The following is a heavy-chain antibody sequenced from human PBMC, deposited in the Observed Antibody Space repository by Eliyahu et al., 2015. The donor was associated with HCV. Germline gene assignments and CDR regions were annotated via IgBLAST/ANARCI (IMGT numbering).Heavy chain of an antibody. V-gene: IGHV4-39*01. CDR2: IYYSGGT. CDR1: GGSISSSSYY. J-gene: IGHJ5*02. D-gene: IGHD6-19*01. Sequence: QLQLQESGPGLVKPSETLSLTCTVSGGSISSSSYYWGWIRQPPGKGLEWVGGIYYSGGTYYNPSLKSRVTISVDTSKNQFSLKLSSVTAADTAVYYCARLGVSGWPITYNWFDPWGQGTLVTVSS. CDR3: ARLGVSGWPITYNWFDP.